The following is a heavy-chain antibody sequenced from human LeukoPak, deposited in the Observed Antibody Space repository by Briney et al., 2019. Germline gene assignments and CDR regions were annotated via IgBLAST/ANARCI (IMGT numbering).Heavy chain of an antibody. J-gene: IGHJ4*02. CDR2: IIPIFGTA. Sequence: ASVKVSCKASGGTFSSYAISWVRQAPGQGLEWMGGIIPIFGTANYAQKFQGRVTITADESTSTAYMELSSLRSEDTAVYYRARDLGYCSGGSCYSGDSFDYWGQGTLVTVSS. CDR1: GGTFSSYA. CDR3: ARDLGYCSGGSCYSGDSFDY. V-gene: IGHV1-69*01. D-gene: IGHD2-15*01.